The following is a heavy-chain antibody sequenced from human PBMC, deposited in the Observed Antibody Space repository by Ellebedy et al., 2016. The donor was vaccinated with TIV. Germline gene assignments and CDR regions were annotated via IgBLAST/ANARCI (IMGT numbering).Heavy chain of an antibody. V-gene: IGHV3-66*01. CDR3: AAVRIQIWFPNWFDP. Sequence: GGSLRLSCTASTFTVSRKHIMWVRQAPGKGLEWVAISYSPSGTFYADSVKGRFSISRDNSKNILFLLMSSLRVEDTAVYYCAAVRIQIWFPNWFDPWGQGTLVTVSS. J-gene: IGHJ5*02. D-gene: IGHD5-18*01. CDR2: SYSPSGT. CDR1: TFTVSRKH.